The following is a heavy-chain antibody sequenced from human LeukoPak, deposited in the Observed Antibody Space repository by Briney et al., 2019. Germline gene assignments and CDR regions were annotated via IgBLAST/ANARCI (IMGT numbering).Heavy chain of an antibody. CDR2: IYYSGST. CDR3: ASAPHRYCSGGTCYPYYFDH. Sequence: SETLSLTCTVSGGSISNFYWSWIRQPPGKGLEWIGYIYYSGSTNYNPSLKSRVTISVDTSKNQFSLKLSSVTAADTAVYYCASAPHRYCSGGTCYPYYFDHWGQGTLVTVSS. V-gene: IGHV4-59*01. D-gene: IGHD2-15*01. CDR1: GGSISNFY. J-gene: IGHJ4*02.